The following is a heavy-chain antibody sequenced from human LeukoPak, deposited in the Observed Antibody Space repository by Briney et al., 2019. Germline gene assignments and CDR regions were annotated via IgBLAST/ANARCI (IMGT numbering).Heavy chain of an antibody. CDR2: ISSSSSYI. Sequence: GGSLRLSCAASGFTFSSYGMHWVRQAPGKGLEWVSSISSSSSYIYYADSVKGRFTISRDNAKNSLYLQMNGLRAEDTAVYYCACITIFGANVDYWGQGTLVTVSS. CDR1: GFTFSSYG. D-gene: IGHD3-3*01. V-gene: IGHV3-21*01. J-gene: IGHJ4*02. CDR3: ACITIFGANVDY.